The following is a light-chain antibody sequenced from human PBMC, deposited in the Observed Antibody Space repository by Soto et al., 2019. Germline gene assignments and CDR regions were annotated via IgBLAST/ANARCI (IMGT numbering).Light chain of an antibody. CDR2: GAS. Sequence: EIVLTQSPGTLSLSPGERATLSCRASQSVRSNSLAWYQQKPGQAPRLLIYGASTRATGIPDWFSGSGSGTDVTLTITRLEPEDFAVFYCQQYGRSPRTFGGGTNMEI. V-gene: IGKV3-20*01. CDR3: QQYGRSPRT. CDR1: QSVRSNS. J-gene: IGKJ4*01.